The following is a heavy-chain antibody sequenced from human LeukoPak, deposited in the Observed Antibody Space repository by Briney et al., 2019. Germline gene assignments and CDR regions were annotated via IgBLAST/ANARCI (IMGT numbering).Heavy chain of an antibody. CDR2: ISNSGSTI. Sequence: GGSLRLSCAASGFTFSSYSMNWVRQAPGKGLEWVSYISNSGSTIYYADSVKGRFTISRDNAKNSLFLQMNSLRAEDTAVYYCARGGYSNANKCYYYGMDVWGQGTTVTV. D-gene: IGHD4-11*01. J-gene: IGHJ6*02. CDR3: ARGGYSNANKCYYYGMDV. V-gene: IGHV3-48*04. CDR1: GFTFSSYS.